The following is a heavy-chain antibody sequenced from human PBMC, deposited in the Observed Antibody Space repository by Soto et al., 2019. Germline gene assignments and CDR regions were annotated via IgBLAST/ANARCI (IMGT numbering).Heavy chain of an antibody. Sequence: GGSLRLSCAASGFTFSSYSMNWARQAPGKGLEWVSSISSSSSYIYYADSVKGRFTISRDNAKNSLYLQMNSLRAEDTAVYYCARDGDTAMVGGAYFDYWGQGTLVTVSS. D-gene: IGHD5-18*01. CDR2: ISSSSSYI. CDR3: ARDGDTAMVGGAYFDY. CDR1: GFTFSSYS. J-gene: IGHJ4*02. V-gene: IGHV3-21*01.